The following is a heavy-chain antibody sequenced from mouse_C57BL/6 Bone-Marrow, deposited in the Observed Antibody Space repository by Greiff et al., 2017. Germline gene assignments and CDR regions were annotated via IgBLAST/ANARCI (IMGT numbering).Heavy chain of an antibody. CDR3: SRGYFDYYAMDY. CDR1: GYTFTSYW. V-gene: IGHV1-52*01. D-gene: IGHD2-3*01. Sequence: QVQLQQPGAELVRPGSSVKLSCKASGYTFTSYWMHWVKQRPIQGLEWIGNIDPSDSETNYNQKFKDKATLTVDKSSSTAYMQLSRLTSEDSAVYYCSRGYFDYYAMDYWGQGTSVTVSS. CDR2: IDPSDSET. J-gene: IGHJ4*01.